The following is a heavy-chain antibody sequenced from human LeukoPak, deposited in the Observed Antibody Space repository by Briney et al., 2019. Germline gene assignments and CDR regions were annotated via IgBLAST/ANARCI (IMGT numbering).Heavy chain of an antibody. Sequence: SETLSLTCTVSGGSISSYYWSWIRQPPGKGLEWIGYIYYSGSTNYNPSLKSRVTISVDTSKNQFSLKLSSVTAADTAAYYCARGGFSSRPSFDYWGQGTLVTVSS. D-gene: IGHD6-13*01. V-gene: IGHV4-59*01. CDR1: GGSISSYY. CDR3: ARGGFSSRPSFDY. J-gene: IGHJ4*02. CDR2: IYYSGST.